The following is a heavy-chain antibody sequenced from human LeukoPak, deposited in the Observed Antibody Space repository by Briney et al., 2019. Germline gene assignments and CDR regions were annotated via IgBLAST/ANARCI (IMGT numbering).Heavy chain of an antibody. D-gene: IGHD2-15*01. CDR2: IYDSGTT. J-gene: IGHJ4*02. CDR3: ARGAGRGLFDY. Sequence: SETLSLTCTVSGSSFGNYYWSWIRQPPGKGLEWIGYIYDSGTTNYNPSLKSRVTISVDTSKNQFSLKLSSVTAADTAVYYCARGAGRGLFDYWGQGTLVTVSS. V-gene: IGHV4-59*12. CDR1: GSSFGNYY.